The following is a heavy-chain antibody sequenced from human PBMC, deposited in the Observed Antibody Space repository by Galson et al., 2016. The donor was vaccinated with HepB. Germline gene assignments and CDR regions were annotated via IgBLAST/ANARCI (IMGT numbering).Heavy chain of an antibody. CDR3: AHRQIPPRRDEN. J-gene: IGHJ4*02. CDR1: GFSLSTSGVG. V-gene: IGHV2-5*02. CDR2: IHWDDDK. Sequence: PALVKPTQTLTVTCTFSGFSLSTSGVGVGWIRQPPGKALEWLALIHWDDDKRYSPSLKSRLTITKDTSKNQVILTMTDMDPVDTGTYYCAHRQIPPRRDENWGQGTLVTVSS.